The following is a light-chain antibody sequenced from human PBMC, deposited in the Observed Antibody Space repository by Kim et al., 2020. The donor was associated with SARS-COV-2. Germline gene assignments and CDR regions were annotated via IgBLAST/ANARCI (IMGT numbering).Light chain of an antibody. CDR1: KLGHKY. J-gene: IGLJ2*01. CDR2: QDT. CDR3: QAWDSSTAVV. V-gene: IGLV3-1*01. Sequence: VSPGQTASIPCSGDKLGHKYTAWYQQKPGQSPVLVMYQDTKRPSGIPERFSGSNSGNTATLTISGTQAMDEADYYCQAWDSSTAVVFGGGTQLTVL.